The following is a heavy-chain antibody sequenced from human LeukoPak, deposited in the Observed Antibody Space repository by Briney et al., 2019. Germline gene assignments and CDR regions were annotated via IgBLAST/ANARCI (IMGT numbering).Heavy chain of an antibody. Sequence: PGGSLRLSCAASGFTFSSYAMSWVRQAPGKGLEWVSGISGSGGSTYYADSVKGRFTISRDNSKNTLYLQMNSLRAEDTAVYSCVKGDPWWNLRRFDYWGQEPLVTFPS. V-gene: IGHV3-23*01. CDR2: ISGSGGST. J-gene: IGHJ4*02. CDR1: GFTFSSYA. CDR3: VKGDPWWNLRRFDY. D-gene: IGHD4-23*01.